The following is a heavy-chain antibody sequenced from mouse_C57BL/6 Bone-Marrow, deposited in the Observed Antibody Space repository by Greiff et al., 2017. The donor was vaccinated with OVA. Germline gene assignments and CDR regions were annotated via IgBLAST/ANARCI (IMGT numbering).Heavy chain of an antibody. CDR1: GFTFSSYA. CDR3: ARDAY. V-gene: IGHV5-4*01. J-gene: IGHJ3*01. CDR2: ISDGGSYT. Sequence: VQLKESGGGLVKPGGSLKLSCAASGFTFSSYAMSWVRQTPEKRLEWVATISDGGSYTYYPDNVKGRFTISRDNAKNNLYLQMSHLKSEDTAMYYCARDAYWGQGTLVTVSA.